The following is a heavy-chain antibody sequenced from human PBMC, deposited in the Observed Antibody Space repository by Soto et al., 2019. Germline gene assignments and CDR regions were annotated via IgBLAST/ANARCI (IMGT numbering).Heavy chain of an antibody. V-gene: IGHV4-59*08. CDR3: ARQGFGALHGLVDV. J-gene: IGHJ6*02. D-gene: IGHD3-10*01. CDR1: GGSISNYY. Sequence: QVPLQESGPGLVKPSETLSLSCTVSGGSISNYYWSWFLQTPGKGLEWIGYVHDSWGSNYNPSLKSRVAISLDTSNSQFSLKLTSVTATDTAVYYCARQGFGALHGLVDVCGQGTTVTVSS. CDR2: VHDSWGS.